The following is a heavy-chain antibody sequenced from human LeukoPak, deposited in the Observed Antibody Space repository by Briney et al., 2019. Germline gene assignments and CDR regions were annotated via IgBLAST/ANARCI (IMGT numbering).Heavy chain of an antibody. D-gene: IGHD5-12*01. CDR2: INHSGST. Sequence: SETLSLTCAVYGGSFSGYYWSWIRQPPGKGLEWIGEINHSGSTNYNPSLKSRVTISVDTSKNQFSLKLSSVTAADTAVYYCARGPRGYSGYGLLRFDYWSQGTLVSVSS. CDR1: GGSFSGYY. J-gene: IGHJ4*02. CDR3: ARGPRGYSGYGLLRFDY. V-gene: IGHV4-34*01.